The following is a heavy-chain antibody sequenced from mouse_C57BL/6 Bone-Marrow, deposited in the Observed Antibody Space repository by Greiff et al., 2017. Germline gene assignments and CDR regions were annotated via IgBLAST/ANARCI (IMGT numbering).Heavy chain of an antibody. J-gene: IGHJ2*01. CDR1: GYTFTDYY. CDR3: ARDTTTVVATFDY. V-gene: IGHV1-75*01. CDR2: IFPGSGST. D-gene: IGHD1-1*01. Sequence: VKLQESGPELVKPGASVKISCKASGYTFTDYYINWVKQRPGQGLEWIGWIFPGSGSTYYNEKFKGKATLTVDKSSSTAYMLLSSLTSEDSAVYFCARDTTTVVATFDYWGQGTTLTVSS.